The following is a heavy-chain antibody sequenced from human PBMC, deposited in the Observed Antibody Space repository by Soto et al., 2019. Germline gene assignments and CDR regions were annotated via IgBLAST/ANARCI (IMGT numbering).Heavy chain of an antibody. CDR1: GGSISSGGYY. Sequence: QVQLQESGPGLVKPSQTLSLTCTVSGGSISSGGYYWSWIRQHPGKGLERIGYIYYSGSTYYNPSLKSRVTISVDTSKNQFSLKLSSVTAADTAVYYCARFGKLELRPSYNWFDPWGQGTLVTVSS. J-gene: IGHJ5*02. CDR3: ARFGKLELRPSYNWFDP. V-gene: IGHV4-31*03. D-gene: IGHD1-7*01. CDR2: IYYSGST.